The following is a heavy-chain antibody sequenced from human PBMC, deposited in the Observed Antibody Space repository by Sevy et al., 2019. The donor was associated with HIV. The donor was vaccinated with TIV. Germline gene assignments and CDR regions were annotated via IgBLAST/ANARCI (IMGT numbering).Heavy chain of an antibody. Sequence: GGSLRLSCAASGFTFSSYAMSWVRQAPGKGLEWVSAISGSGGSTYYADSVKGRFTISRDNSKNTLYLQMNSLRAEDTAVYYCAKALGIVGATWDFQHWGQGTLVTVSS. CDR3: AKALGIVGATWDFQH. J-gene: IGHJ1*01. CDR1: GFTFSSYA. CDR2: ISGSGGST. V-gene: IGHV3-23*01. D-gene: IGHD1-26*01.